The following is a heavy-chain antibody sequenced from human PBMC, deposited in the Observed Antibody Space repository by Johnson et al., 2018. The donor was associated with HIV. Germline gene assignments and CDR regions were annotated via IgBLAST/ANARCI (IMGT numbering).Heavy chain of an antibody. J-gene: IGHJ3*02. CDR2: IKQDGSEK. V-gene: IGHV3-7*05. CDR3: VRGLLWFGELLEAFDI. D-gene: IGHD3-10*01. Sequence: VQLVESGGGVARPGGSLRLSCAASGFTFSSYWMSWVRQAPGKGLEWVANIKQDGSEKYYVDSVKGRFTISRDNSKNTLYLQMTSLRAEDTAVYYCVRGLLWFGELLEAFDIWGQGTMVTVSS. CDR1: GFTFSSYW.